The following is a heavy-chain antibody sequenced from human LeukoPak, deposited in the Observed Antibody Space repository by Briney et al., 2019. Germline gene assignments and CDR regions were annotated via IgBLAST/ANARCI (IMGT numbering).Heavy chain of an antibody. CDR2: ISSSSSYI. J-gene: IGHJ6*02. V-gene: IGHV3-21*01. Sequence: GGSLRLSCAASGFTFSSYAMSWVRQAPGKGLEWVSSISSSSSYIYYADSVKGRFTISRDNAKNSLYLQMNSLRAEDTAVYYCARVVGYYGSGSYYIFRERSPRSRDGMDVWGQGTTVTVSS. CDR1: GFTFSSYA. CDR3: ARVVGYYGSGSYYIFRERSPRSRDGMDV. D-gene: IGHD3-10*01.